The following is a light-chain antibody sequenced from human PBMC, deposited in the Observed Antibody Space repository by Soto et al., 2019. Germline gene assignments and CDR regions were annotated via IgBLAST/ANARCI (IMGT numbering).Light chain of an antibody. CDR1: QSIGYS. V-gene: IGKV1-39*01. CDR2: GTS. CDR3: QQSYSTPRYS. Sequence: DILMTQSPSSLSASVGDRVTVTCRASQSIGYSLNWYQQKPGKAPKLLVYGTSSLQSGVPSRFSGSGSGTDFTLTISSLQPEDFATYFCQQSYSTPRYSFGQGTKLETK. J-gene: IGKJ2*03.